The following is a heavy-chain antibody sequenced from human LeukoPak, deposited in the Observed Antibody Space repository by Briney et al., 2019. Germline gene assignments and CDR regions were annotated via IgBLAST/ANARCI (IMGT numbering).Heavy chain of an antibody. V-gene: IGHV3-23*01. CDR2: ISGSGAST. CDR3: AKRSIRAVAATLGDFDD. D-gene: IGHD6-19*01. J-gene: IGHJ4*02. CDR1: GFTFSSNA. Sequence: GGSLRLSCAASGFTFSSNAMSWVRQAPGKGREWVSAISGSGASTYYADSVKGRFTISRDNSKNTLYLQMSSLRAEDTAVYYCAKRSIRAVAATLGDFDDWGQGTLVTVSS.